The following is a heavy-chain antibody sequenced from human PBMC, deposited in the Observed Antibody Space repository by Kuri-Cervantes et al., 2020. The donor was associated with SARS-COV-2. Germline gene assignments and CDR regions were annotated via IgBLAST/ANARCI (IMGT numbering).Heavy chain of an antibody. CDR1: GGSFSGYY. J-gene: IGHJ6*03. D-gene: IGHD2-2*01. CDR2: INHSGST. V-gene: IGHV4-34*01. Sequence: SETLSLTCAVYGGSFSGYYWSWIRQPPGKGLEWIGEINHSGSTNYNPSLKRRVTISVDTSKNQFSLQLNSVTPEDTAVYYCARLGYCSSTSCPPYYYYYMDVWGKGTTVTVSS. CDR3: ARLGYCSSTSCPPYYYYYMDV.